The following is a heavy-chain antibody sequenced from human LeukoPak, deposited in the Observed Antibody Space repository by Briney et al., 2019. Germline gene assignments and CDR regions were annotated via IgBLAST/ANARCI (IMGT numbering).Heavy chain of an antibody. CDR3: ARVDSVAAAGTFDY. CDR2: IYYSGST. Sequence: SETLSLTCTVSGYSISSGYYWGWIRQPPGKGLEWIGYIYYSGSTNYNPSLKSRVTISVDTSKNQFSLKLSSVTAADTAVYYCARVDSVAAAGTFDYWGQGTLVTVSS. J-gene: IGHJ4*02. D-gene: IGHD6-13*01. CDR1: GYSISSGYY. V-gene: IGHV4-61*01.